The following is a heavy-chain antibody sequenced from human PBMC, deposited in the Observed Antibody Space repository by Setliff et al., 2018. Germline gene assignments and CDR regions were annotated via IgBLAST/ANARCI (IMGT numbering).Heavy chain of an antibody. V-gene: IGHV1-8*02. Sequence: ASVKVSCKAPGYTFTSYDINWVRQATGQGLEWMGWMNPNSGNTGYAQKFQGRVTITADKSTSTVYMELISLRSEDTAVYYCARDPFAVRAATNWYDHWGQGTLVTVSS. CDR3: ARDPFAVRAATNWYDH. CDR1: GYTFTSYD. CDR2: MNPNSGNT. J-gene: IGHJ5*02. D-gene: IGHD6-13*01.